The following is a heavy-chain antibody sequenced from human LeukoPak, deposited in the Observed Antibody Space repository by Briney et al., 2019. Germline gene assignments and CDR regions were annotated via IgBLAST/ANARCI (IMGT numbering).Heavy chain of an antibody. D-gene: IGHD6-19*01. J-gene: IGHJ4*02. CDR1: GDIVSTNSAA. Sequence: SQTLSLTCALSGDIVSTNSAAWNWIRQSPSRGLEWLGRTYYRSKWYSDYAVSVKSRITITADTSKNHFSLRLNSVIPEDTAVYYCARGLGSGWFAYDYWGQGTLVTVSS. CDR3: ARGLGSGWFAYDY. CDR2: TYYRSKWYS. V-gene: IGHV6-1*01.